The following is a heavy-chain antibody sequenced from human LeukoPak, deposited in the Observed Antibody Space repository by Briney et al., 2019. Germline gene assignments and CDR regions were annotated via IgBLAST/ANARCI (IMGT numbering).Heavy chain of an antibody. CDR1: GGSISSSSYY. J-gene: IGHJ4*02. Sequence: PSETLSLTCTVSGGSISSSSYYWGWIRQPPGKGLEWIGSIYYSGSTYCNPSLKSRVTISVDTSKNQSSLKLSSVTAADTAVYYCARRVAATRGFDYWGQGTLVTVSS. CDR3: ARRVAATRGFDY. D-gene: IGHD2-15*01. CDR2: IYYSGST. V-gene: IGHV4-39*01.